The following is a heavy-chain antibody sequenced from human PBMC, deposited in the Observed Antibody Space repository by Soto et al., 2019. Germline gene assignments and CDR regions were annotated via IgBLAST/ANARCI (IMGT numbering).Heavy chain of an antibody. J-gene: IGHJ6*04. CDR3: ASNYAYAEGYYFYGIDV. Sequence: PGGSLRLSCAASGFTFRDNWMHWVRQAPGKGLVWVSRVNSDGDTTYYADSVKGRFTISRDNAKNTLHLQMNSLGAEDTAVYYCASNYAYAEGYYFYGIDVWGKGTTVSVSS. CDR2: VNSDGDTT. V-gene: IGHV3-74*01. CDR1: GFTFRDNW. D-gene: IGHD3-16*01.